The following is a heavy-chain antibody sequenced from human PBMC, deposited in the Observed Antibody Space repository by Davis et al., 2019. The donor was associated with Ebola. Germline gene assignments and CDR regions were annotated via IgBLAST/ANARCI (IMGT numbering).Heavy chain of an antibody. J-gene: IGHJ5*02. CDR2: IYYSGST. Sequence: MPSETLSLTCTVSGGSISSSSYYWGWIRQPPGKGLEWIGSIYYSGSTNYNPSLKSRVTISVDTSKNQFSLKLSSVTAADTAVYYCAKENNWGWFDPWGQGTLVTVSS. CDR1: GGSISSSSYY. V-gene: IGHV4-39*07. D-gene: IGHD3-16*01. CDR3: AKENNWGWFDP.